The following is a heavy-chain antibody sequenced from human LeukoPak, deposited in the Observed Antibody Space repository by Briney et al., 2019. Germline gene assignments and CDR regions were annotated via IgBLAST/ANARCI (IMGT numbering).Heavy chain of an antibody. CDR2: ISSGGSAI. Sequence: PGGSLRLSCAASGFTFSSYWMSWVRQAPGKGLEWVSYISSGGSAIYYADSVKGRFTISRDNAKNSLYLQMNSLRAEDTAVYYCARDGYNSYSYYMDVWGKGTTVTVPS. J-gene: IGHJ6*03. V-gene: IGHV3-48*04. CDR3: ARDGYNSYSYYMDV. CDR1: GFTFSSYW. D-gene: IGHD5-12*01.